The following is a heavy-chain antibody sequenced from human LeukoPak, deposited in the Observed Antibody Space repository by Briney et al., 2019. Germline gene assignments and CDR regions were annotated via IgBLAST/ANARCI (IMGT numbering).Heavy chain of an antibody. Sequence: SETLSLTCAVYGGSFSGYYWSWIRQPAGKGLEWIGRIYTSGSTNYNPSLKSRVTMSVDTSKNQFSLKLSSVTVADTAVYYCARGYSGYERKFDYWGQGTLVTVSS. CDR3: ARGYSGYERKFDY. J-gene: IGHJ4*02. CDR2: IYTSGST. V-gene: IGHV4-59*10. CDR1: GGSFSGYY. D-gene: IGHD5-12*01.